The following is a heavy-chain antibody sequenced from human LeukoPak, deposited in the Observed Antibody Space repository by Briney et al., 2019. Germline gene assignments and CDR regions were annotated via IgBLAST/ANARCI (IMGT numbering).Heavy chain of an antibody. V-gene: IGHV4-59*08. D-gene: IGHD4-23*01. CDR2: IYYSGST. CDR3: ATAKSGGNAYFDY. CDR1: GGSISSYY. Sequence: PSETLSLTCTDTGGSISSYYWSWIRQPPGEGLEWIGYIYYSGSTNYNPSLKSRVTISVDTSKNQFSLKLSSVTAADTAVYYCATAKSGGNAYFDYWGQGTLVTVSS. J-gene: IGHJ4*02.